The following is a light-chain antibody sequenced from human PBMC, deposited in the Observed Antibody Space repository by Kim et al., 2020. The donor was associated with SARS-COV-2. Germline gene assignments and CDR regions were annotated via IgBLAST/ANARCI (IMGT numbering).Light chain of an antibody. CDR3: QEYQDWPRT. CDR2: GAS. CDR1: QRINTN. Sequence: VPPGDRAPLPCRTSQRINTNVARVQPKPGQAPRLLLYGASTRTTGIPARFSGSGSGTEFTLTIPSLQSEDLAVYFCQEYQDWPRTFGQGTKVEIK. V-gene: IGKV3-15*01. J-gene: IGKJ1*01.